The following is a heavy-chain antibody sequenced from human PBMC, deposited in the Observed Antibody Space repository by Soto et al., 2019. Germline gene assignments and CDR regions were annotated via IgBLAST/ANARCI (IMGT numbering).Heavy chain of an antibody. J-gene: IGHJ6*02. CDR3: ARLGQQLVTRYYYYGMDV. D-gene: IGHD6-13*01. V-gene: IGHV5-10-1*01. CDR1: GYSFTSYW. Sequence: LGESLKISCKGSGYSFTSYWISWVRQMPGKGLEWMGRIDPSDSYTNYSPSFQGHVTISADKSISTAYLQWSSLKASDTAMYYCARLGQQLVTRYYYYGMDVWGQGTTVTVSS. CDR2: IDPSDSYT.